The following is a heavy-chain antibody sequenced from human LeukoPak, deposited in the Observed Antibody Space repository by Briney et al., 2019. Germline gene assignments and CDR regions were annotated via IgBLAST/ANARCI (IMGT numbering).Heavy chain of an antibody. V-gene: IGHV3-9*01. Sequence: PGGSLRLSCAASGFTFDDYAMHWVRQAPGKGLEWVSGISWNSGSIGYADSVKGRFTISRDNAKNSLYLQMNSLRAEDTAVYYCARGHYGGNSHYYYGMDVWGQGTTVTVSS. J-gene: IGHJ6*02. CDR1: GFTFDDYA. D-gene: IGHD4-23*01. CDR3: ARGHYGGNSHYYYGMDV. CDR2: ISWNSGSI.